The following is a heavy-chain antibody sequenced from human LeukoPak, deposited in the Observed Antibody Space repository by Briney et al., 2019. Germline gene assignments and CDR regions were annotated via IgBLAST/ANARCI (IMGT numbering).Heavy chain of an antibody. CDR1: GYTFTSYG. CDR2: ISAYNGNT. Sequence: ASVKVSCKASGYTFTSYGIRWVRQAPGQGLEWMGWISAYNGNTNYAQKLQGRVTMTTDTSTSTAYMELRSLRSDDTAVYYCARGSRFYDFWSGSYYGMDVWGQGTTVTVSS. J-gene: IGHJ6*02. D-gene: IGHD3-3*01. V-gene: IGHV1-18*01. CDR3: ARGSRFYDFWSGSYYGMDV.